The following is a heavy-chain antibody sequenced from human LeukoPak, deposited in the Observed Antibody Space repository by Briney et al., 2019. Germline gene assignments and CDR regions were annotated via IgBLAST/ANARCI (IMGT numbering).Heavy chain of an antibody. CDR2: ISGSGAST. CDR3: AKDPAVANTARRFQH. J-gene: IGHJ1*01. V-gene: IGHV3-23*01. D-gene: IGHD6-19*01. CDR1: GFTFSSYA. Sequence: GGSLRLSCAASGFTFSSYAMSWVRQAPGKGLEWVSAISGSGASTYYADSVKGRFTISRDNSKNTLYLQMNSLRVEDTAVYYCAKDPAVANTARRFQHWGQGTLVTVAS.